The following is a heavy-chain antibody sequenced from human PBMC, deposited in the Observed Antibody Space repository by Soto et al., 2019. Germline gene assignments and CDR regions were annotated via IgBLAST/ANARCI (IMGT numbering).Heavy chain of an antibody. CDR2: IRGDNGDT. Sequence: GASVNLSCKASGFTLSSHGISWVRQAPGQGLEWMGWIRGDNGDTNNAQKFQGRITMTTDTFTDTAYMELRSLRSDDTAVYYCARDLRGSCTTDECFYFDFLGQGNMVTVSS. J-gene: IGHJ4*02. CDR3: ARDLRGSCTTDECFYFDF. CDR1: GFTLSSHG. V-gene: IGHV1-18*04. D-gene: IGHD2-8*01.